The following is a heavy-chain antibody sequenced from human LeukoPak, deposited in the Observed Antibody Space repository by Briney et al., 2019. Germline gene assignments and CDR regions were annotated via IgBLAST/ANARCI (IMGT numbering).Heavy chain of an antibody. CDR2: IYQTGST. CDR3: ARVYSSSRGDWFDP. V-gene: IGHV4-30-2*01. D-gene: IGHD6-6*01. CDR1: GGSISSGGYY. Sequence: SETLSLTCTVSGGSISSGGYYWSWIRQPPGKGPEWIGYIYQTGSTYYNPSLKSRVTISVDRSKNQFSLNLNSVTAADTAVYYCARVYSSSRGDWFDPWGQGTLVTVSS. J-gene: IGHJ5*02.